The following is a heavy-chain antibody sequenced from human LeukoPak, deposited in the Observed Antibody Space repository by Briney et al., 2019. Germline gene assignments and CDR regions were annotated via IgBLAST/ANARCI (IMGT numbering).Heavy chain of an antibody. CDR2: ISYDGSNK. Sequence: GGSLRLSCAASGFTFSSYGMNWVRQAPGKGLEWVAVISYDGSNKYYADSVKGRFTISRDNSKNTLYLQMNSLRAEDTAVYYCAKDVDPFGSGSYVEGFDYWGQGTLVTVSS. CDR3: AKDVDPFGSGSYVEGFDY. CDR1: GFTFSSYG. D-gene: IGHD3-10*01. V-gene: IGHV3-30*18. J-gene: IGHJ4*02.